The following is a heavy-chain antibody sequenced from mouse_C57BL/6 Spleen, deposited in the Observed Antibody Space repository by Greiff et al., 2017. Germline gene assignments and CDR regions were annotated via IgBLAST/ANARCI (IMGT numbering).Heavy chain of an antibody. CDR2: INPNNGGT. V-gene: IGHV1-18*01. J-gene: IGHJ2*01. CDR3: ARSYSNYESYFDY. CDR1: GYTFTDYN. D-gene: IGHD2-5*01. Sequence: EVQLQQSGPELVKPGASVKIPCKASGYTFTDYNMDWVKQSHGKSLEWIGDINPNNGGTIYNQKFKGKATLTVDKSSSTAYMELRSLTSEDSAVYYCARSYSNYESYFDYWGQGTTLTVSS.